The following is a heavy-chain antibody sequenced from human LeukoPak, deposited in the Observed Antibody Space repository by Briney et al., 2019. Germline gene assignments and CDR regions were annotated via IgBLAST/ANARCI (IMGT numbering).Heavy chain of an antibody. J-gene: IGHJ4*02. V-gene: IGHV1-2*02. Sequence: ASVKVSCKASGGTFSYYAISWVRQAPGQGLEWMGWINPNSGGTNYAQKFQGRVTMTRDTSISTAYMELSRLRSDDTAVYYCARDTGYYGSGSYYELDYWGQGTLVTVSS. CDR2: INPNSGGT. CDR3: ARDTGYYGSGSYYELDY. CDR1: GGTFSYYA. D-gene: IGHD3-10*01.